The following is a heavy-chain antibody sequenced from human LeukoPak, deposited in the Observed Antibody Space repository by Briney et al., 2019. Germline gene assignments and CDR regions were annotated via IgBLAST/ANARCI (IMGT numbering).Heavy chain of an antibody. CDR3: ARGGYYSGSGAFDI. J-gene: IGHJ3*02. CDR1: GGSFSGYY. CDR2: IRHGEST. D-gene: IGHD3-10*01. V-gene: IGHV4-34*01. Sequence: SETLSLTCAVYGGSFSGYYWTWIRPPPGKGLEWIAEIRHGESTNYNPSLKSRVTMSLDTSKNQFSLKVTSVTTADTAVYYCARGGYYSGSGAFDIWGQGTMVTVSS.